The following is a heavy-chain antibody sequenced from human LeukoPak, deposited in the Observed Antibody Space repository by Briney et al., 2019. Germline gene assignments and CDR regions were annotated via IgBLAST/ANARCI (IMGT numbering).Heavy chain of an antibody. CDR2: IYYSGST. Sequence: SETLSLTCTVSGGSISSLYWSWIRQPPGKGLEWIGYIYYSGSTNYNPSLKSRVTISVDTSKNQFSLKLSSVTAADTAVYYCARHGTSGTNLNWFDPWGQGTLVTVSS. V-gene: IGHV4-59*11. D-gene: IGHD1-1*01. J-gene: IGHJ5*02. CDR1: GGSISSLY. CDR3: ARHGTSGTNLNWFDP.